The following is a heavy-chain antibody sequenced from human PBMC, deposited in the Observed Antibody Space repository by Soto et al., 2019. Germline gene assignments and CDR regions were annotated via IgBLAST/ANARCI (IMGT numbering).Heavy chain of an antibody. J-gene: IGHJ6*02. CDR3: ARVLRDTARAHYYYYGMDV. CDR2: IIPIFGTA. Sequence: ASVKVSCKASGGTFSSYAISWVRQAPGQGLEWMGGIIPIFGTANYAQKFQGRVTITADKSTSTAYMELSSLRSEDTAVYYCARVLRDTARAHYYYYGMDVWGQGTTVTVSS. D-gene: IGHD5-18*01. V-gene: IGHV1-69*06. CDR1: GGTFSSYA.